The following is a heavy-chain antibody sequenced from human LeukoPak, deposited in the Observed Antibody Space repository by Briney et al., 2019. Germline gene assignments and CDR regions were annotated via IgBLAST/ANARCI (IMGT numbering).Heavy chain of an antibody. CDR2: IDPSGGGT. J-gene: IGHJ4*02. V-gene: IGHV1-46*01. CDR3: ASLGSGSSPIIDFDY. CDR1: GYSFTNYY. Sequence: ASVKVSCKASGYSFTNYYIHWARQAPGQGLEWMGIIDPSGGGTNYAQKFQGRVTMTRDTSTRTVYMELSSLRSEDTAVYYCASLGSGSSPIIDFDYWGQGSLVTVSS. D-gene: IGHD3-10*01.